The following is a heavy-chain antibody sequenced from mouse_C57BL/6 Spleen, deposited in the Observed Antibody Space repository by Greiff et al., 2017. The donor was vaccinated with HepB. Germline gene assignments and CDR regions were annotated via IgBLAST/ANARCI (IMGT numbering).Heavy chain of an antibody. V-gene: IGHV2-2*01. CDR1: GFSLTSYG. Sequence: QVQLKESGPGLVQPSQSLSITCTVSGFSLTSYGVHWVRQSPGKGLEWLGVIWSGGSTDYNAAFISRLSISKDNSKSQVFFKMNSLQADDTAIYYCARNPDSSGYVFAYWGQGTLVTVSA. CDR2: IWSGGST. J-gene: IGHJ3*01. CDR3: ARNPDSSGYVFAY. D-gene: IGHD3-2*02.